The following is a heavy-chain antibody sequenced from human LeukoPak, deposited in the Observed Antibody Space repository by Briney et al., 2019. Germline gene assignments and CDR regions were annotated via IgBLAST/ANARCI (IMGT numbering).Heavy chain of an antibody. Sequence: SETLSLTCTVSGGSISNYYWSWIRQPPGKGLEWIGYNYHSGSTDYNPSLKSRVTISVDTSKNQFSLKLSSVTAADTAVYYCARDRELAYWGQGTLVAVSS. V-gene: IGHV4-59*01. CDR2: NYHSGST. CDR1: GGSISNYY. CDR3: ARDRELAY. D-gene: IGHD1-1*01. J-gene: IGHJ4*02.